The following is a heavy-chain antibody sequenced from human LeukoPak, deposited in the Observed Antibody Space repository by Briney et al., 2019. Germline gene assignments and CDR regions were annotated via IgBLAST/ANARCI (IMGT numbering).Heavy chain of an antibody. CDR3: ARDRLYCSGGSCFVYYFDY. V-gene: IGHV4-31*03. Sequence: SETLSLTCTVSGGSISSGGYYWSWIRQHPGKGLEWIGYIYYSGSTYYNPSLKSRVTISVDTSKNQFSLKLSSVTAADTAVYYCARDRLYCSGGSCFVYYFDYWGQGTLVTVSS. D-gene: IGHD2-15*01. CDR1: GGSISSGGYY. CDR2: IYYSGST. J-gene: IGHJ4*02.